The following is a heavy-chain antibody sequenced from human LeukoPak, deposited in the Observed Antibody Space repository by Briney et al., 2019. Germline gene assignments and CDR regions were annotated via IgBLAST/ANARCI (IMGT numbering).Heavy chain of an antibody. J-gene: IGHJ4*02. V-gene: IGHV4-59*01. CDR3: ARDRPGGSSLDY. CDR1: GGSISSYY. Sequence: SETLSLTCTVSGGSISSYYWSWIRQPPGKGLEWIGYIYYSGSTNYNPSLKSRVTISVDTSKNEFSLKLTSVNAADAAVYYCARDRPGGSSLDYWGQGILVTVSS. CDR2: IYYSGST. D-gene: IGHD6-13*01.